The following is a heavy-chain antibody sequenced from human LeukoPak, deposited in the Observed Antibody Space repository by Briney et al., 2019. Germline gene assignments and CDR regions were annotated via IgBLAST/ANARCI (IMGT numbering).Heavy chain of an antibody. V-gene: IGHV4-38-2*01. J-gene: IGHJ4*02. CDR2: IYHSGST. Sequence: SETLSITCAVSGYSISSGYYWAWIRQPPGKGLEWIGSIYHSGSTYYTPSLKSRVTISVDTSKNQFSLKLSSVTAADTAVYYCARVYCSGGSCYTYYFEYWGQGTLVTVSS. CDR3: ARVYCSGGSCYTYYFEY. CDR1: GYSISSGYY. D-gene: IGHD2-15*01.